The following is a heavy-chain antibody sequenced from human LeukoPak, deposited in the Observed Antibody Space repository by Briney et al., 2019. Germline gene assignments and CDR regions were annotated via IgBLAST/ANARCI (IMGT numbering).Heavy chain of an antibody. CDR2: INHSGST. CDR3: ARRTASVEMATHRPRGWFDP. Sequence: PSETLSLTCAVYGGSFSGYYWSWIRQPPGKGLEWIGEINHSGSTNYNPSLKSRVTISVDTSKNQFSLKLSSVTAADTAVYYCARRTASVEMATHRPRGWFDPWGQGTLVTVSS. CDR1: GGSFSGYY. D-gene: IGHD5-24*01. J-gene: IGHJ5*02. V-gene: IGHV4-34*01.